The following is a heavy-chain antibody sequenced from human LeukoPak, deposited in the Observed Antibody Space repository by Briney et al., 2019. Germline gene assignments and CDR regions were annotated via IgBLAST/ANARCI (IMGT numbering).Heavy chain of an antibody. CDR1: EFTFNIHE. CDR3: ARGGSTGYHFNAYDI. CDR2: ISSSGSTK. Sequence: GGSLRLSCATSEFTFNIHEMNWVRQAPGKGLEWVSYISSSGSTKHYADSVKGRFTISRDNAKNSLYLQMNSLRAEDTTVYYCARGGSTGYHFNAYDIWGQGTLVTVSS. V-gene: IGHV3-48*03. D-gene: IGHD5-12*01. J-gene: IGHJ4*02.